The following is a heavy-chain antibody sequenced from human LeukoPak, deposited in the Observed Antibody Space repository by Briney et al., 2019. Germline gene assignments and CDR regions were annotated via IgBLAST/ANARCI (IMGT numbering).Heavy chain of an antibody. V-gene: IGHV4-4*02. CDR3: ARDRYDYVWGSYRREALDY. CDR1: GGSISSSNW. Sequence: KPSETLSLTCAVSGGSISSSNWWSWVRQPPGKGLEWIGEIYHSGSTNYNPSLKSRVTISVDKSKNQFSLKLSSVTAADTAVYYCARDRYDYVWGSYRREALDYWGQGTLVTVSS. D-gene: IGHD3-16*02. CDR2: IYHSGST. J-gene: IGHJ4*02.